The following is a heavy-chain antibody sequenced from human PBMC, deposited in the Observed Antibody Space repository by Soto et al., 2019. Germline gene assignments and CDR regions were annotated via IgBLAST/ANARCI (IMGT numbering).Heavy chain of an antibody. D-gene: IGHD1-26*01. CDR1: GFTFSSYE. Sequence: PGGSLRLSCAASGFTFSSYEMNWVRQAPGKGLEWVSYISNSGSTIYYADSVKGRFTISRDNAKNSLYLQMNSLRAEDTAVYYCAGEKVGASYFDYWGQGTLATVSS. J-gene: IGHJ4*02. V-gene: IGHV3-48*03. CDR3: AGEKVGASYFDY. CDR2: ISNSGSTI.